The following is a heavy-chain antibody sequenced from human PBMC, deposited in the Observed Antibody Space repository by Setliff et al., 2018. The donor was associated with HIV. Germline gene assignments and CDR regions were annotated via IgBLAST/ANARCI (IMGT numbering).Heavy chain of an antibody. CDR3: ARDRSYPFPYWDY. V-gene: IGHV4-30-2*01. D-gene: IGHD2-8*02. Sequence: SETLSLTCTVSGGSISSGSYYWSWIRQPPGKGLEWIGYIYHSGSTFYSPSLKSRVTISVDTSKNQFSLKLSSVTAADTAVYYCARDRSYPFPYWDYWGQGTLVTVSS. CDR1: GGSISSGSYY. J-gene: IGHJ4*02. CDR2: IYHSGST.